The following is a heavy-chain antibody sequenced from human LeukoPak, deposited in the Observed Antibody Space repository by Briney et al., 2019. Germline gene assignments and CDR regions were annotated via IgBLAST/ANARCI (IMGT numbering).Heavy chain of an antibody. CDR1: GFTVSSNY. CDR2: IYRNGVT. CDR3: ARDYYDTSGYYYAYFQH. Sequence: PGGSLRLSCAASGFTVSSNYMSWVRQAPGEGLEWGSVIYRNGVTYYADSVKGRFTISRDNSKNTLYLQMNSLRAEDTAVYYCARDYYDTSGYYYAYFQHWGQGTLVTVSS. J-gene: IGHJ1*01. V-gene: IGHV3-53*01. D-gene: IGHD3-22*01.